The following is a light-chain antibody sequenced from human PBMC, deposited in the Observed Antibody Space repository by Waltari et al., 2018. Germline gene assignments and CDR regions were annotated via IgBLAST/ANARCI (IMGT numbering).Light chain of an antibody. CDR1: SGHTNYA. J-gene: IGLJ3*02. Sequence: QLVLTQSSSASASLGASVKLTCTLSSGHTNYAIAWHQQKPGQGPRYLMKVNTDGTHTRADGIPDRCSGSSSGAERYLTISTLQFEDEADYYCQTWGAGFWVFGGGTRLTVL. CDR2: VNTDGTH. CDR3: QTWGAGFWV. V-gene: IGLV4-69*01.